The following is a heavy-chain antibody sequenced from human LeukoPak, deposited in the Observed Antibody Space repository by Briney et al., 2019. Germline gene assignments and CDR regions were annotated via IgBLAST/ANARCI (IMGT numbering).Heavy chain of an antibody. Sequence: PSETLPLTCAVSGGSFFGSHWNWIRQSPEKGLEWIGEINHSGRTNYNPSLKSRVTISVDTSKSQFSLKLTSVTAADTAVYYCARDPTTVVTLPYYFDFWGQGTLVTVSA. V-gene: IGHV4-34*01. D-gene: IGHD4-23*01. CDR1: GGSFFGSH. CDR3: ARDPTTVVTLPYYFDF. J-gene: IGHJ4*02. CDR2: INHSGRT.